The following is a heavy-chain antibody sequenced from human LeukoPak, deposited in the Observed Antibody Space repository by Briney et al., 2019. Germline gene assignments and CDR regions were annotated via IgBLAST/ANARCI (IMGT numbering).Heavy chain of an antibody. V-gene: IGHV3-48*04. Sequence: GGSLRLSCAASGFTFNTYGMQWVRQVPGKGLEWVSYISGSSDSIKYAESVKGRFTNSRDNAKNSLYLHLSSLRAEDTAVCHCGKSRIGFSGLVDLWGQGTLVTVSS. J-gene: IGHJ5*02. CDR2: ISGSSDSI. CDR1: GFTFNTYG. D-gene: IGHD1-26*01. CDR3: GKSRIGFSGLVDL.